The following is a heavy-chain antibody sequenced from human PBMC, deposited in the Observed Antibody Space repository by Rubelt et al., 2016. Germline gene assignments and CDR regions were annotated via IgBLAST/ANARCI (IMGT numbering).Heavy chain of an antibody. J-gene: IGHJ4*02. D-gene: IGHD5-18*01. CDR2: VSYSGVS. CDR3: ATNGGYNYGVGDY. V-gene: IGHV4-59*08. CDR1: GGSISGYY. Sequence: QVQLQESGPGLVKPSETLSLTCTVSGGSISGYYWSWIRQPPGKGLEWIGYVSYSGVSNYNPSLRSRVTTSVDTSKNQFSLRLSAVTAADTAVYYCATNGGYNYGVGDYWGQGTLVTVSS.